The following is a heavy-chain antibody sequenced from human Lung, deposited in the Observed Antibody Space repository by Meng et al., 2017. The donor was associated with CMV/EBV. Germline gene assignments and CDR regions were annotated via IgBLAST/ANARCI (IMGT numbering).Heavy chain of an antibody. CDR2: IIPIFGTA. CDR3: ARGSEESGYYYYYGMEV. CDR1: GGTFSSYA. Sequence: SXXVSXKASGGTFSSYAISWVRQAPGQGLEWMGGIIPIFGTANYAQKFQGRVTITTDESTSTAYMELSSLRSEDTAVYYCARGSEESGYYYYYGMEVWGQGTXVTVAS. D-gene: IGHD3-3*01. J-gene: IGHJ6*02. V-gene: IGHV1-69*05.